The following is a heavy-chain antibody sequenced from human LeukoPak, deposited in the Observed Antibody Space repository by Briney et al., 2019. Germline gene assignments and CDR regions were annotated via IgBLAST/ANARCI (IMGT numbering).Heavy chain of an antibody. CDR3: ATAGKYYYGSGSYYFDY. Sequence: ASVKVSCKVSGYTLTELSMHWVRQAPGKGLEWMGGFDPEDGETIYAQKFQGRVTMTEDTSTDTAYMELSSLRFEDTAVYYCATAGKYYYGSGSYYFDYWGQGTLVTVSS. CDR1: GYTLTELS. V-gene: IGHV1-24*01. D-gene: IGHD3-10*01. J-gene: IGHJ4*02. CDR2: FDPEDGET.